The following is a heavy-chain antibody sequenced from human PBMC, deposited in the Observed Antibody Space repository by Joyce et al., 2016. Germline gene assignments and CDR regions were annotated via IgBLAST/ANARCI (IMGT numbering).Heavy chain of an antibody. D-gene: IGHD3-10*01. CDR2: ISDSGGST. CDR3: AKDQRSDSGRSFDY. CDR1: GFNFSNYA. V-gene: IGHV3-23*01. J-gene: IGHJ4*02. Sequence: EVQLLESGGGLVQPGGSLRLSCAASGFNFSNYAMDWVRQTPGKGVEWVSSISDSGGSTYYADSVKGRFSISRDNSKNTLFLQINSLTAEDTAIYYCAKDQRSDSGRSFDYWGQGTLVTVSS.